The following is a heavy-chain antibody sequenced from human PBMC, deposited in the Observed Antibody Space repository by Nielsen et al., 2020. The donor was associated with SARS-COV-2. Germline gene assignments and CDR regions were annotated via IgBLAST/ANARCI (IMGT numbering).Heavy chain of an antibody. CDR2: IYHSGST. Sequence: SETLSLTCAVSGGSISSSNWWSWVRQPPGKGLEWIGEIYHSGSTNYNPSLKSRVTISVDKSKNQFSLKLSSVTAADTAVYYCARSSIAARRGFFDYWGQGTLVTVSS. CDR3: ARSSIAARRGFFDY. CDR1: GGSISSSNW. V-gene: IGHV4-4*02. J-gene: IGHJ4*02. D-gene: IGHD6-6*01.